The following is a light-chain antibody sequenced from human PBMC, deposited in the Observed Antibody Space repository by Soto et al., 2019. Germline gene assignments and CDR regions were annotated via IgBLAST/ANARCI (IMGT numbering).Light chain of an antibody. CDR1: QDIGSA. J-gene: IGKJ1*01. CDR2: DAS. V-gene: IGKV3-15*01. CDR3: QQYGDRPRT. Sequence: VVFTHSPATLSVSPWYRSTIYCRASQDIGSAVAWYHQRSGQAPRLLIFDASIRVPTTPARFSGSVSGTEFTLTISSLESEDFAVYFCQQYGDRPRTFGQGTKVDTK.